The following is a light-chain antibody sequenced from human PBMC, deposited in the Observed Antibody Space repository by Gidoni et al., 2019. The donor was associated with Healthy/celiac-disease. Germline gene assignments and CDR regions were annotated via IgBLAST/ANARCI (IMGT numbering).Light chain of an antibody. CDR1: QSVSSN. Sequence: EIVMTQSPATLSVSPGERATLSCRASQSVSSNLAWYQQKPAQAPRLLIYGASTRSTGIPARFSGSGSGTEFTLTISSLQSEDFAVDYCQQYNNWPPHTFGQGTKLEIK. CDR3: QQYNNWPPHT. V-gene: IGKV3-15*01. CDR2: GAS. J-gene: IGKJ2*01.